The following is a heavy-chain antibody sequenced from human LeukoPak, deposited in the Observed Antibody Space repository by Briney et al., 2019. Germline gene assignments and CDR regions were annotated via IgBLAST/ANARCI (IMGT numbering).Heavy chain of an antibody. CDR3: ARGYSSGWGPYYYGMDV. CDR1: GCTFSSYT. Sequence: PGASLRLSCSASGCTFSSYTMHWVRQAPGKGLEYVSAISSNGGSTYYAGSVKGRFTISRDNSKNTLYLQMNSLRAEDTAVYYCARGYSSGWGPYYYGMDVWGQGTTVTVSS. J-gene: IGHJ6*02. D-gene: IGHD6-19*01. CDR2: ISSNGGST. V-gene: IGHV3-64*04.